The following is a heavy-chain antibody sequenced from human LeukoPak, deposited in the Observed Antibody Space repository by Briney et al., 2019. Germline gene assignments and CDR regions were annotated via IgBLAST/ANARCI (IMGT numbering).Heavy chain of an antibody. CDR2: IYHSGST. CDR1: GYSISSGYY. V-gene: IGHV4-38-2*02. J-gene: IGHJ4*02. CDR3: ARDLYYYDSSGYYPFGY. Sequence: SETLSLTCTVSGYSISSGYYWGWIRQPPGKGLEWIGSIYHSGSTYYNPSLKSRVTISVDTSKDQFSLKLSSVTAADTAVYYCARDLYYYDSSGYYPFGYWGQGTLVTVSS. D-gene: IGHD3-22*01.